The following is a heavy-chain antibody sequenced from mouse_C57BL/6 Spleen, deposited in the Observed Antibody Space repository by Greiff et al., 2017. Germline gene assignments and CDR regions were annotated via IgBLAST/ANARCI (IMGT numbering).Heavy chain of an antibody. D-gene: IGHD4-1*01. V-gene: IGHV1-7*01. CDR1: GYTFTSYW. CDR3: ARGTANWDVFDY. J-gene: IGHJ2*01. CDR2: INPSSGYT. Sequence: QVQLQQSGAELAKPGASVKLSCKASGYTFTSYWMHWVKQRPGQGLEWIGYINPSSGYTKYNQTFKDKVTLTADKSSSTAYMQLSSPTYEDSAVYYCARGTANWDVFDYWGQGTTLTVSS.